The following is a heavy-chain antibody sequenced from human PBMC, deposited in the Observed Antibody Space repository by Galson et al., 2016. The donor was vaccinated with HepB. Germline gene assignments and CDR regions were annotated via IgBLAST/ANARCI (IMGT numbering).Heavy chain of an antibody. V-gene: IGHV3-43D*03. CDR1: GFTFDDYA. Sequence: SLRLSCAASGFTFDDYAMQLVRQAPGKGLEWVSLITWDGGDSYYADSVKGRFTISRDNNKSSLFLQMNSLRVEDTALYYCVKGMGRHWGQGTLVTVSS. D-gene: IGHD1-26*01. J-gene: IGHJ4*02. CDR2: ITWDGGDS. CDR3: VKGMGRH.